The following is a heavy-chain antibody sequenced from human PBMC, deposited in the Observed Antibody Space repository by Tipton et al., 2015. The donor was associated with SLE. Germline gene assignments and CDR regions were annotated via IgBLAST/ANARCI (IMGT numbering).Heavy chain of an antibody. D-gene: IGHD3-22*01. CDR1: GFTFSSYS. J-gene: IGHJ4*02. Sequence: SLRLSCAASGFTFSSYSMNWVRQAPGKGLEWVSYISSSSSTIYYADSVKGRFTISRDNAKNSLYLQMNSLRAEDTAVYYCARDGVSDYYDSSGYYYYFDYWDQGTLVTVSS. CDR2: ISSSSSTI. CDR3: ARDGVSDYYDSSGYYYYFDY. V-gene: IGHV3-48*01.